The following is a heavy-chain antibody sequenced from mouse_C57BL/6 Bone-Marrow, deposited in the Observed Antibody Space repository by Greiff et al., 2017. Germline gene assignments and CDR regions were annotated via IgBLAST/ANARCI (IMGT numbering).Heavy chain of an antibody. D-gene: IGHD1-1*01. V-gene: IGHV1-5*01. CDR2: IYPGNSDT. CDR1: GYTFTSYW. J-gene: IGHJ2*01. Sequence: EVKLVESGTVLARPGASVKMSCKTSGYTFTSYWLHWVKQRPGQGLEWIGAIYPGNSDTSYNQKFKGKAKLTAVTSASTAYMKLSSLTNEDSAVYYCTPDSYDSTYGGYWGQGTTLTVSS. CDR3: TPDSYDSTYGGY.